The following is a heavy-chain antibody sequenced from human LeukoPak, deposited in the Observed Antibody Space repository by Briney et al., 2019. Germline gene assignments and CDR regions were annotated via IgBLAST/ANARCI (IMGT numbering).Heavy chain of an antibody. CDR1: GGSFSGYY. J-gene: IGHJ4*02. CDR2: INHSGST. Sequence: SETLSLTCAVYGGSFSGYYWSWVRQPPGKGLEWIGEINHSGSTNYNPSLKSRVTISVDTSKNQFSLKLSSVTAADTAVYYCARHPYGSGRSLDYWGQGTLVTVSS. V-gene: IGHV4-34*01. CDR3: ARHPYGSGRSLDY. D-gene: IGHD3-10*01.